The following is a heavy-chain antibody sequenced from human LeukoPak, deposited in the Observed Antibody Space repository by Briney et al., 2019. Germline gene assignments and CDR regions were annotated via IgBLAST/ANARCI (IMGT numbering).Heavy chain of an antibody. V-gene: IGHV1-2*02. D-gene: IGHD3-10*01. J-gene: IGHJ4*02. CDR2: VNPNSGVT. CDR1: GYTFTGYY. CDR3: ARVGAYGSGSYLVY. Sequence: GASVKVSCKASGYTFTGYYVHWVRQAPGQGLEWMGWVNPNSGVTNYAQKFQGRVTMTRDTSISTAYMELSSLRSDDTAVYYCARVGAYGSGSYLVYWGREAWSPSPQ.